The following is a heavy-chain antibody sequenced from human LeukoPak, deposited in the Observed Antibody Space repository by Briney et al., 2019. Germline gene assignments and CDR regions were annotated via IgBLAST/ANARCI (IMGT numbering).Heavy chain of an antibody. CDR1: GGSISSTEDH. CDR2: TSYSGYP. Sequence: PSETLSLTCTVSGGSISSTEDHWTWIRQHPGKGLEWIGYTSYSGYPDSNPSLKSRVSISLDTSKNQFSLKLSSVTAADTAVYYCARVGYSSSWWGQGTLVTVSS. V-gene: IGHV4-31*03. J-gene: IGHJ4*02. CDR3: ARVGYSSSW. D-gene: IGHD6-13*01.